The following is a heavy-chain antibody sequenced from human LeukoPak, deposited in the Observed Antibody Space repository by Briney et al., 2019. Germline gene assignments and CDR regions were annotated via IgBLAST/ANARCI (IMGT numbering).Heavy chain of an antibody. D-gene: IGHD2-15*01. Sequence: SETLTLTCTVSVGSISRYYWSWIRQPPGRALEWIGYIYYSESTNYNPSLKSRVTISADTSKNQFSLKLSSVTAADTAVYYCARGHTYCSGGSCYSYPPDYWGQGTLVTVSS. CDR2: IYYSEST. V-gene: IGHV4-59*01. CDR1: VGSISRYY. CDR3: ARGHTYCSGGSCYSYPPDY. J-gene: IGHJ4*02.